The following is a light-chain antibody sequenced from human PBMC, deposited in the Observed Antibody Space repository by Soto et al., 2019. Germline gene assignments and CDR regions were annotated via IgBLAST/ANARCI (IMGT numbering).Light chain of an antibody. CDR1: SSDLGAYNY. V-gene: IGLV2-14*01. CDR2: EVS. J-gene: IGLJ1*01. Sequence: QSALTQPASLSASPGQSITISCTGTSSDLGAYNYVSWYQQHPGKAPKLMMYEVSNRPSGVSNRFSGSKSGSTASLTISGLQAEDEADYYCSSYTSSSSLAYVFGTGTKLTVL. CDR3: SSYTSSSSLAYV.